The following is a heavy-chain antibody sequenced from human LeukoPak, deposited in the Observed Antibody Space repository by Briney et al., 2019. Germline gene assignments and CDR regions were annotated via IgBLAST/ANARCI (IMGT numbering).Heavy chain of an antibody. V-gene: IGHV1-2*02. CDR2: INPNSGGT. J-gene: IGHJ4*02. Sequence: ASVRVSCKASGYTFTGYYMHWVRQAPGQGLEWMGWINPNSGGTNYAQKFQGRVTMTRDTSISTAYMELSRLRSDDTAVYYCARVKRVVVVAAVYYFDYWGQGTLVTVSS. CDR1: GYTFTGYY. D-gene: IGHD2-15*01. CDR3: ARVKRVVVVAAVYYFDY.